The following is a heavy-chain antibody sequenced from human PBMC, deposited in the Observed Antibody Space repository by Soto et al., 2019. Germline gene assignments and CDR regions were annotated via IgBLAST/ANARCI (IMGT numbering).Heavy chain of an antibody. CDR3: ARVPVITAAGTAWFHP. V-gene: IGHV3-7*01. CDR1: GFTFSKYW. J-gene: IGHJ5*02. D-gene: IGHD6-13*01. Sequence: PWGSLRLSCAASGFTFSKYWIILVRHSAFKGLEWVANIKQDGSEKYYVDSVKGRFTISRDNAKNSLSLQMNSLRAEDTAVYYCARVPVITAAGTAWFHPWGQGTLVTVSS. CDR2: IKQDGSEK.